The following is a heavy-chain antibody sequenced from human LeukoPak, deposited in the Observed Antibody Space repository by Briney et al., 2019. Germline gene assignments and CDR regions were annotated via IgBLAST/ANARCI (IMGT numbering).Heavy chain of an antibody. V-gene: IGHV1-69*13. CDR3: AREPYSSGYYFDY. J-gene: IGHJ4*02. CDR1: GGTFSSYA. D-gene: IGHD6-19*01. Sequence: GASVKVSCKASGGTFSSYAISWVRHAPGQGLEWMGGIIPIFGTANYAQKFQGRVTITADEYTSTAYMELSSLSSEDTATYYYAREPYSSGYYFDYWGQGTLVTVSS. CDR2: IIPIFGTA.